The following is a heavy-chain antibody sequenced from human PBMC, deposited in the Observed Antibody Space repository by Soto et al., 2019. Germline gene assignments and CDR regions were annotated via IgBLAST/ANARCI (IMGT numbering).Heavy chain of an antibody. CDR2: INPNSGGT. CDR1: GYTFTGYY. CDR3: ARSEGYDFWSGQTYYYYGMDV. D-gene: IGHD3-3*01. Sequence: QVQLVQSGAEVKKPGASVKVSCKASGYTFTGYYMHWVRQAPGQGLEWMGWINPNSGGTNYAQKLQGWVTMTRDTSISTAYMEMSRLRSDDTAVYYCARSEGYDFWSGQTYYYYGMDVWGQGTTVTVSS. J-gene: IGHJ6*02. V-gene: IGHV1-2*04.